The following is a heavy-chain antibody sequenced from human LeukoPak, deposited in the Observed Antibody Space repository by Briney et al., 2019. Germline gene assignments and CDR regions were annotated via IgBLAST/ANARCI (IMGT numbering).Heavy chain of an antibody. CDR1: GGTFSSYA. J-gene: IGHJ4*02. Sequence: ASVKVSCKASGGTFSSYAISWVRQAPEQGLEWMGGIIPIFGTANYAQKFQGRVTITADESTSTAYMELSSLRSEDTAVYYCARETPDGYNSFDYWGQGTLVTVSS. V-gene: IGHV1-69*13. D-gene: IGHD5-24*01. CDR3: ARETPDGYNSFDY. CDR2: IIPIFGTA.